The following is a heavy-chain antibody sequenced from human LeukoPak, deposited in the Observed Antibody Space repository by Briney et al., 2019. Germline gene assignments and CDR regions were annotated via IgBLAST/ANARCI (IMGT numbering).Heavy chain of an antibody. CDR1: GGSITSSSYY. CDR2: IHYTGST. V-gene: IGHV4-39*07. Sequence: SETLSLTCTVSGGSITSSSYYWGWIRQPPGKGLEWVGNIHYTGSTYYNPSLKSRVTISVDTSKNQFSLKLNSVTAADTAVYYCARLYDSFRAFDIWGQGTIITVSS. J-gene: IGHJ3*02. CDR3: ARLYDSFRAFDI. D-gene: IGHD2-8*01.